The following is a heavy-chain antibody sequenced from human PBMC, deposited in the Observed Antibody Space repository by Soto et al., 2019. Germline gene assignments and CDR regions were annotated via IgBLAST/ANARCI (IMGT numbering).Heavy chain of an antibody. Sequence: EVQLLESGGGLVQPGGSLRLSCAASGFTFSSYAMSWVRQAPGKGLEWVSAISGSGGSTYYADSVKGRITISRDNSKNTLYLQMNSLRAEDTAVYYCAKDFSSSWYRDTIDYWGQGTLVTVSS. D-gene: IGHD6-13*01. CDR1: GFTFSSYA. CDR3: AKDFSSSWYRDTIDY. J-gene: IGHJ4*02. V-gene: IGHV3-23*01. CDR2: ISGSGGST.